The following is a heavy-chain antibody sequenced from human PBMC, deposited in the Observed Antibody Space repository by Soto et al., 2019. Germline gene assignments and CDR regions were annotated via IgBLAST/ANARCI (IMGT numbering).Heavy chain of an antibody. D-gene: IGHD6-13*01. CDR2: ISGSGGST. CDR1: GFTFSSYA. V-gene: IGHV3-23*01. J-gene: IGHJ6*02. Sequence: PGGSLRLSCAASGFTFSSYAMSWVRQAPGKGLEWVSAISGSGGSTYYADSVKGWFTISRDNSKNTLYLQMNSLRAEDTAVYYCAKDRLAAAIQDYYYYGMDVWGQGTTVTVSS. CDR3: AKDRLAAAIQDYYYYGMDV.